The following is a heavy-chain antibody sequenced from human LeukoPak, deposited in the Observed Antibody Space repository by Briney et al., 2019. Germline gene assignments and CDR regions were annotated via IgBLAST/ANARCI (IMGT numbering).Heavy chain of an antibody. Sequence: ASMKVSCKVSGYTLTEFSMHWVRQAPGKGLEWMGGFDPEDGETIYAQKFQGRVTMTEDTSTDTAYMELSSLRSEDTAVYYCATDRRGSSWYDYWGQGTLVTVSS. J-gene: IGHJ4*02. CDR1: GYTLTEFS. D-gene: IGHD6-13*01. V-gene: IGHV1-24*01. CDR2: FDPEDGET. CDR3: ATDRRGSSWYDY.